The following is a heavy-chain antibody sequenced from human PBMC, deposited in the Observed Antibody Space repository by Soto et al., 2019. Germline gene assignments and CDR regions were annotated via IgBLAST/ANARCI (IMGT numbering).Heavy chain of an antibody. V-gene: IGHV1-46*01. CDR2: INPAGGDT. J-gene: IGHJ4*02. CDR1: GYTFTTFF. Sequence: ASVKVSCKASGYTFTTFFMHWVRQAPGQGLQWMGRINPAGGDTSYGQKFQGRLTMTRDKSTSTVYMELSSLTSEDTAVYYCAREGHHSSGYYFLGTFDYWGQGTLVTVSS. CDR3: AREGHHSSGYYFLGTFDY. D-gene: IGHD3-22*01.